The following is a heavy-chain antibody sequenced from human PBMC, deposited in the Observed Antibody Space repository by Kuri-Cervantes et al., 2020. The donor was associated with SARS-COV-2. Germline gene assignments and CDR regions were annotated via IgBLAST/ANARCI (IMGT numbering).Heavy chain of an antibody. D-gene: IGHD2-21*01. Sequence: SVKVSCKASGGTFSGYAISWVRRAPGQGLEWMGGIIPMFGITNYAQKFQGRLTITADESTSTAYMELSSLRSEDTAVYYCARVGGDEPTFDYWGQGTLVTVSS. CDR1: GGTFSGYA. CDR2: IIPMFGIT. CDR3: ARVGGDEPTFDY. V-gene: IGHV1-69*13. J-gene: IGHJ4*02.